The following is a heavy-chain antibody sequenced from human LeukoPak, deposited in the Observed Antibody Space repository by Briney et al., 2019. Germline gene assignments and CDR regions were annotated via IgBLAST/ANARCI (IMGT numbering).Heavy chain of an antibody. V-gene: IGHV4-34*01. CDR1: GGSFSGYY. Sequence: PSETLSLTCAVYGGSFSGYYWSWIRQPPGKGLEWIGEIYHSGSTNYNPSLKSRVTISVDKSKNQFSLKLSSVTAADTAVYYCARGYYYGMDVWGQGTTVTVSS. J-gene: IGHJ6*02. CDR3: ARGYYYGMDV. CDR2: IYHSGST.